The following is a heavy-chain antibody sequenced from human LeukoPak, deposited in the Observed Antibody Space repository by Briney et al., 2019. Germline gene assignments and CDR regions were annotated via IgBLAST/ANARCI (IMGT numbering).Heavy chain of an antibody. CDR3: ANDKRYAFDY. CDR2: IRTTAEGAKYA. Sequence: GGSLRLSCATSGFSFTDYPMNWVRQAPGKGLEWISNIRTTAEGAKYAYYADSVKGRVTISRDDGKNTLYLHMNSLRDDDTAVYYCANDKRYAFDYWGQGILVTVSS. D-gene: IGHD3-9*01. CDR1: GFSFTDYP. J-gene: IGHJ4*02. V-gene: IGHV3-48*02.